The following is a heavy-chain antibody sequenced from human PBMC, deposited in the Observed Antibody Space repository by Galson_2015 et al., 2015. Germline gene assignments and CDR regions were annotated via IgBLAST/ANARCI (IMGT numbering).Heavy chain of an antibody. V-gene: IGHV1-24*01. Sequence: SCKVSGYTLTALSMHWVRQAPGKGLAWMGGFDPDDGETIYAQKFQGRVTMTEDTSTDTAYMELSSLRSEDTAVYYCATGTAMATSSRYSWSYSRFFDYWGQGTLVTVSS. CDR3: ATGTAMATSSRYSWSYSRFFDY. CDR1: GYTLTALS. J-gene: IGHJ4*02. CDR2: FDPDDGET. D-gene: IGHD1-26*01.